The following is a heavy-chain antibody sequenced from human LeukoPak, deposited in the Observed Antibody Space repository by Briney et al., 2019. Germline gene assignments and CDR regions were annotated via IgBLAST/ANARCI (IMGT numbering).Heavy chain of an antibody. CDR2: IYYSGST. Sequence: PSQILSLTCTVSGGSISSGGYYWSWIRQHPGKGLEWIGYIYYSGSTYYNPSLKSRVTISVDTSKNQFSLKLSSVTAADTAVYYCARDPAGTGFDDAFDIWGQGTMVTVSS. CDR3: ARDPAGTGFDDAFDI. CDR1: GGSISSGGYY. V-gene: IGHV4-31*03. D-gene: IGHD6-13*01. J-gene: IGHJ3*02.